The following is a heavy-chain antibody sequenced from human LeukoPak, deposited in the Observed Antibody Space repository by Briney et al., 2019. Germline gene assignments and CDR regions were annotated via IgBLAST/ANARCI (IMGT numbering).Heavy chain of an antibody. V-gene: IGHV1-2*02. CDR2: INPNSGGT. Sequence: ASVTVSCKASGCTFTGYYMHWVRQTPGQGLEWMGWINPNSGGTNYAQKFQGRVTMTRDTSISTAYMELSRLRSDDTAVYYCASHPLERGFDPWGQGTLVTVSS. D-gene: IGHD1-1*01. J-gene: IGHJ5*02. CDR3: ASHPLERGFDP. CDR1: GCTFTGYY.